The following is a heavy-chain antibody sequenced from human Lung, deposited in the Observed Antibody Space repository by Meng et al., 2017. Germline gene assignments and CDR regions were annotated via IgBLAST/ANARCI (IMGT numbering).Heavy chain of an antibody. D-gene: IGHD3-22*01. V-gene: IGHV1-69*05. CDR1: GGTFSSYA. Sequence: SVKVSCKASGGTFSSYAISWVRQAPGQGLEWMGGIIPIFGTANYAQKFQGRVTITTDESTSTAYMELSSLRSEDTAVYYCAGVYDSSGYYSLGDDPLYYYGKDVCGQAIT. CDR2: IIPIFGTA. J-gene: IGHJ6*01. CDR3: AGVYDSSGYYSLGDDPLYYYGKDV.